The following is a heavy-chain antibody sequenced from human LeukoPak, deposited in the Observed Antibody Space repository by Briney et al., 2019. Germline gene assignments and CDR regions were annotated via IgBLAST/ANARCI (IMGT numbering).Heavy chain of an antibody. CDR2: IYYSGST. CDR1: GGSISSYY. J-gene: IGHJ1*01. V-gene: IGHV4-59*01. CDR3: ARGYSSGHFQH. Sequence: SETLSLTCTVSGGSISSYYWSWIRQPPGKGLEWIGYIYYSGSTNYNPSLKGRVTISVDTSKNQFSLKLSSVTAADTAVYYCARGYSSGHFQHWGQGTLVTVSS. D-gene: IGHD6-19*01.